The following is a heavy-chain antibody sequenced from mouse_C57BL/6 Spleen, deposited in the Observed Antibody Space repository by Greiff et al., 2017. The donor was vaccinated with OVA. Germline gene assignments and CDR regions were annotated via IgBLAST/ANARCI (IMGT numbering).Heavy chain of an antibody. Sequence: EVKLMESGGGLVKPGGSLKLSCAASGFTFSSYTMSWVRQTPEKRLEWVATISGGGGNTYYPDSVKGRFTISRDNAKNTLYLQMSSLRSEDTALYYCARQSPFGYGSSYDYWGQGTTLTVSS. CDR3: ARQSPFGYGSSYDY. CDR2: ISGGGGNT. D-gene: IGHD1-1*01. J-gene: IGHJ2*01. CDR1: GFTFSSYT. V-gene: IGHV5-9*01.